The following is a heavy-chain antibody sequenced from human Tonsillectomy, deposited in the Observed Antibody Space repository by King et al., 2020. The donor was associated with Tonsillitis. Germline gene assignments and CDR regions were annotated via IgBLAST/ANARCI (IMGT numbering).Heavy chain of an antibody. J-gene: IGHJ4*02. D-gene: IGHD6-13*01. Sequence: QLQESGPGLVKPSETLSLTCTVSGCSISSSRYYWGWIRQPPWKGLEWIGSIYYSGRTFYNPSRNKRVTISRDTSKNQFSLTLSSVTAADTAVYYCARRSPNSSSWYSGNYFDYWGQGTLVTVSS. CDR2: IYYSGRT. V-gene: IGHV4-39*01. CDR1: GCSISSSRYY. CDR3: ARRSPNSSSWYSGNYFDY.